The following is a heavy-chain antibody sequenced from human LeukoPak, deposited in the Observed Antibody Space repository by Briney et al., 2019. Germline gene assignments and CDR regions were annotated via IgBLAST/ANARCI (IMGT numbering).Heavy chain of an antibody. V-gene: IGHV5-51*01. CDR3: ARSLYGSGSYHDY. CDR2: IYPGDSDT. CDR1: GYSFTTYW. J-gene: IGHJ4*02. Sequence: GESLKISCKGSGYSFTTYWIGWVRQMPGKGLEWMGIIYPGDSDTRYSPSFQGQVTISADRSISTAYLQWSSLKASDTAMYYGARSLYGSGSYHDYWGQGTLVTVSS. D-gene: IGHD3-10*01.